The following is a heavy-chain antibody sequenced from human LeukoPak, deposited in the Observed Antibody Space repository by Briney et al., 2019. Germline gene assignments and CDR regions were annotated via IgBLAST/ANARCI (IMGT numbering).Heavy chain of an antibody. V-gene: IGHV4-59*01. CDR1: GGSISSYY. D-gene: IGHD6-19*01. Sequence: SETLSLTCTVSGGSISSYYWSWIRQPPGKGLEWIGYIYYSGSTNYNPSPKSRVTISVDTSKNQFSLKLSSVTAADTAVYYCAKGIAVAGTRWFDPWGQGTLVTVSS. CDR3: AKGIAVAGTRWFDP. J-gene: IGHJ5*02. CDR2: IYYSGST.